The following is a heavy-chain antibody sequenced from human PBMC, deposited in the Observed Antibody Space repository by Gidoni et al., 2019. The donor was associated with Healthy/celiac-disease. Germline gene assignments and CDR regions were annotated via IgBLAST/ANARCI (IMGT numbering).Heavy chain of an antibody. V-gene: IGHV3-33*01. CDR2: WYDGSNK. J-gene: IGHJ4*02. D-gene: IGHD6-19*01. CDR3: ASSSGWYFDY. Sequence: WYDGSNKYYADSVKGRFTISRDNSKNTLYLQMNSLRAEDTAVYYCASSSGWYFDYWGQGTLVTVSS.